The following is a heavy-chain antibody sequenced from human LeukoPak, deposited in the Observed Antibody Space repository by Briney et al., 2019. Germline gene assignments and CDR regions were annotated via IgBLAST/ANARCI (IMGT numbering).Heavy chain of an antibody. V-gene: IGHV1-69*04. J-gene: IGHJ5*02. CDR1: GGTFSSYA. D-gene: IGHD4-11*01. CDR2: IIPILGIA. CDR3: ARTDYSNYGNWFDP. Sequence: GASVKVSCKAPGGTFSSYAISWVRQAPGQGLEWMGRIIPILGIANYAQKFQGRVTITADKSTSTAYMELSSLRSEDTAVYYCARTDYSNYGNWFDPWGQGTLVTVSS.